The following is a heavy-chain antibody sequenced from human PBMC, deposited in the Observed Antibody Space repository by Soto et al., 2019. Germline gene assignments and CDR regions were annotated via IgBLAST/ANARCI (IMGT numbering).Heavy chain of an antibody. CDR1: GGSLSSGGYY. Sequence: QVQLQESGPGLVKPSQTLSLSCTVSGGSLSSGGYYWSWIRQHPGKGLEWIGFIYYSGSTYYNPSLKSRVTISVDTSQNQFSLKLSSVTAADTAVYYCARDTQRGYSGYFDSWGQGNLVTVSS. CDR2: IYYSGST. CDR3: ARDTQRGYSGYFDS. V-gene: IGHV4-31*03. D-gene: IGHD5-12*01. J-gene: IGHJ4*02.